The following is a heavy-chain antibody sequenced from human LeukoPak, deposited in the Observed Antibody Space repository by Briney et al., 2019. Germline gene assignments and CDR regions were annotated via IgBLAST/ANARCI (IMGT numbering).Heavy chain of an antibody. CDR3: ARHDSFIPY. CDR2: ISDNEGTT. Sequence: GGSLRLSCATSGFTFNYYAMSWVRQAPGKGLEWVSGISDNEGTTYYTDSVKGRFTISRDNTKNTVYLQMNNLRADDTAVYFCARHDSFIPYWGQGTLVTVSS. V-gene: IGHV3-23*01. CDR1: GFTFNYYA. D-gene: IGHD5-18*01. J-gene: IGHJ4*02.